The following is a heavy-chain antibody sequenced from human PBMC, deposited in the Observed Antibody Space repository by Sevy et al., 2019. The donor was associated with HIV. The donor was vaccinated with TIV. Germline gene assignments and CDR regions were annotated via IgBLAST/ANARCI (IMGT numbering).Heavy chain of an antibody. CDR1: ADTFTNNY. Sequence: ASVKVSCKASADTFTNNYIHWVRQAPGQGLEWMGIVDPSGGNASCAQRFQDRVTLTRDTSTSTLYMDLTSLTSEDTAMYYCVRADPAQHFDSWGQGTLVTVSS. V-gene: IGHV1-46*01. CDR2: VDPSGGNA. J-gene: IGHJ4*02. CDR3: VRADPAQHFDS.